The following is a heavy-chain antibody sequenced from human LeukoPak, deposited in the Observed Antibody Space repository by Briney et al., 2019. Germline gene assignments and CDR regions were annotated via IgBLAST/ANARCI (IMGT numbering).Heavy chain of an antibody. CDR2: AYHTGSP. V-gene: IGHV4-38-2*01. CDR3: ARLSGSLLFDY. CDR1: GYSITSGYY. Sequence: PSETLSLTCAVSGYSITSGYYWGWLRQPPGKGLEWIASAYHTGSPYYSPSLRSRVTISVDPSKNQCSLKLSSVTAADTAVYYCARLSGSLLFDYWGQGTLVTVSS. J-gene: IGHJ4*02. D-gene: IGHD1-26*01.